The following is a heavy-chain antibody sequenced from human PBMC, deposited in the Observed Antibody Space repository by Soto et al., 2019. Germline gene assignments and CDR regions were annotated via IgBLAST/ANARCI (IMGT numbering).Heavy chain of an antibody. V-gene: IGHV4-59*01. D-gene: IGHD3-3*01. J-gene: IGHJ4*02. Sequence: PSETLSLTSTVSGGSISTYYWSWIRQPPGKGLEWIGYIYYNGRTNYNPSLESRVTISLDTSKSQFSLKLSSVSAADTAVYYCARDGSGYDFWSGPYFFDYWGPGTLVTVS. CDR2: IYYNGRT. CDR1: GGSISTYY. CDR3: ARDGSGYDFWSGPYFFDY.